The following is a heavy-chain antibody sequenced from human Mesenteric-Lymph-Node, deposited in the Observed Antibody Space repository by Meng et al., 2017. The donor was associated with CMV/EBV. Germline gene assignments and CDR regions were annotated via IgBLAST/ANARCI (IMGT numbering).Heavy chain of an antibody. CDR2: IYSGGST. J-gene: IGHJ6*02. V-gene: IGHV3-66*02. CDR1: GFTFSSHY. CDR3: AGRSTGYDFWSGYSYYYYYGMDV. D-gene: IGHD3-3*01. Sequence: GESLKISCAASGFTFSSHYMSWVRQAPGKGLEWVSVIYSGGSTYYADSVKGRFTISRDNSKNTLYLQMNSLRAEDTAVYYCAGRSTGYDFWSGYSYYYYYGMDVWGQGTTVTVSS.